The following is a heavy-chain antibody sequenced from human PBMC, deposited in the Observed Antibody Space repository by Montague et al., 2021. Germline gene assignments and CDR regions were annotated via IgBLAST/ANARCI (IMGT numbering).Heavy chain of an antibody. V-gene: IGHV4-39*01. CDR1: GGSISSSSYY. CDR3: ARPNIVTIHWYFDL. CDR2: IYYSGNT. D-gene: IGHD5-12*01. J-gene: IGHJ2*01. Sequence: SETLSLTCTVSGGSISSSSYYWGWIRQPPGKGLEWIVSIYYSGNTYYNPSLKSRVTISVDPSKNQFSLRLSSVTAADTAVYYCARPNIVTIHWYFDLWGRGTLVLVSS.